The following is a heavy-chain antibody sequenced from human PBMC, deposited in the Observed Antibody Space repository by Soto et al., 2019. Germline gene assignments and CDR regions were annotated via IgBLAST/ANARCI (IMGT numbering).Heavy chain of an antibody. Sequence: PGESLKISCNGSGYSFTSYWIGWVRQMPGKGLEWMGIIYPGDSDTRYSPSFQGQVTISADKSISTAYLQWSSLKASDTAMYYCARLNGGEYSSHYYDILTGYSYYFDYWGQGTPVPVYS. D-gene: IGHD3-9*01. J-gene: IGHJ4*02. CDR1: GYSFTSYW. CDR2: IYPGDSDT. V-gene: IGHV5-51*01. CDR3: ARLNGGEYSSHYYDILTGYSYYFDY.